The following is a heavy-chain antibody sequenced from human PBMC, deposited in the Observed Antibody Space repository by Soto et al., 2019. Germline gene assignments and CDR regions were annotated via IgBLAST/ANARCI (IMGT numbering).Heavy chain of an antibody. Sequence: ASVKVSCKASGYTFTSYYMHWVRQAPGQGLEWMGIINPSGGSTSYAQEFQGRVTMTTDTSTSTAYMELRSLRSDDTAVYYCARDPPPPDYWGQGTLVTSPQ. V-gene: IGHV1-46*01. CDR3: ARDPPPPDY. CDR1: GYTFTSYY. J-gene: IGHJ4*02. CDR2: INPSGGST.